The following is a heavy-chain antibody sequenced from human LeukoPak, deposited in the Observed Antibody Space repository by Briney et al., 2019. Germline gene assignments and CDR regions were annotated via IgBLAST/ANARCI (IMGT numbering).Heavy chain of an antibody. CDR1: GFTFSSYA. Sequence: GGSLRLSCIASGFTFSSYAMSWVRQAPGKGPEWVSGISGSGGNTYHADSVKGRFTISRDNSKNTLYLEMKSLRAEDTAVYYCARLVWLDRNLDYWGQGALLTVSS. J-gene: IGHJ4*02. V-gene: IGHV3-23*01. CDR3: ARLVWLDRNLDY. CDR2: ISGSGGNT. D-gene: IGHD1-14*01.